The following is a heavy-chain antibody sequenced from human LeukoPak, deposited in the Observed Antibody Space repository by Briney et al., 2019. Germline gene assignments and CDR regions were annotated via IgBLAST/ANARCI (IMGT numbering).Heavy chain of an antibody. Sequence: SETLSLTCSVSGGSISSSGYYWGWIRQPPGKGPEWIGSIYFTGSTYYNPSLKSRVTISVDTSNNHFTLKLSSVTAADTAVYYCARDRDGSGSSTFDYWGQGTLVTVSS. CDR3: ARDRDGSGSSTFDY. CDR2: IYFTGST. V-gene: IGHV4-39*02. D-gene: IGHD3-10*01. CDR1: GGSISSSGYY. J-gene: IGHJ4*02.